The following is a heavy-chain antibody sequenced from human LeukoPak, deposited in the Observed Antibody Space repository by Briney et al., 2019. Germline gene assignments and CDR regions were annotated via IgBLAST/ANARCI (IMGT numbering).Heavy chain of an antibody. Sequence: SETLSLTCTVSGGSISSYYWSWIRQPPGKGLEWIGYIYYSGSTNYNPSLKSRVTISVDTSKNQFSLKLSSVTAADTAVYYCARERCVYCTYYYYGMDVWGQGTTVTVSS. V-gene: IGHV4-59*12. CDR2: IYYSGST. CDR1: GGSISSYY. D-gene: IGHD2-8*01. J-gene: IGHJ6*02. CDR3: ARERCVYCTYYYYGMDV.